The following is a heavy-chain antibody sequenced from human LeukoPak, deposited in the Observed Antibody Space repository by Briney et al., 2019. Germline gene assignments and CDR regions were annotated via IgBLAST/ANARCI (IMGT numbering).Heavy chain of an antibody. CDR3: ARVSGSPSRYYYGMDV. D-gene: IGHD1-26*01. V-gene: IGHV1-2*02. CDR2: INPNSGGT. Sequence: ASVKVSCKASGYTFTGYYMHWVRQAPGQGLEWMGWINPNSGGTNYAQKFQGRVTMTRDTSISTAYMVLSRLRSDDTAVYYCARVSGSPSRYYYGMDVWGQGTTVTVSS. CDR1: GYTFTGYY. J-gene: IGHJ6*02.